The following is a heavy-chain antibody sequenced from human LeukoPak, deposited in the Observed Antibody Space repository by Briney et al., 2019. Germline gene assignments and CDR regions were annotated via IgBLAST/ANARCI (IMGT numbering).Heavy chain of an antibody. Sequence: PSETLSLTCSVSGGSISSDYYTWIRQPPGKGLEWIGYMSDIGSSSYSPSLNSRVTILVETSKNQVSLTLTFVTAADTAVYFCARGQYLTFPDYWGQGTLVTVSS. CDR3: ARGQYLTFPDY. CDR1: GGSISSDY. CDR2: MSDIGSS. J-gene: IGHJ4*02. V-gene: IGHV4-59*01. D-gene: IGHD2/OR15-2a*01.